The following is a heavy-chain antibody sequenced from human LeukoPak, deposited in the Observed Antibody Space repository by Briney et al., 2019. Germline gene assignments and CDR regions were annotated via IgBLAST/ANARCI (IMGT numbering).Heavy chain of an antibody. Sequence: SETLSLTCTVSGGSISSYSWSWIRQPAGKGLEWIGRIYSSGNTYYNASLRSRVTMSVDTSKNQFSLKLSSVTAADTAVYYCAKGAGPPWFDPWGQGTLVTVSS. V-gene: IGHV4-4*07. CDR1: GGSISSYS. J-gene: IGHJ5*02. D-gene: IGHD6-19*01. CDR3: AKGAGPPWFDP. CDR2: IYSSGNT.